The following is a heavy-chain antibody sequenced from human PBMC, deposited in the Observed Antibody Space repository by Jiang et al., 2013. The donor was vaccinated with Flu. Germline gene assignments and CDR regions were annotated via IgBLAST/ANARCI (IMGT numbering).Heavy chain of an antibody. CDR2: INSDGSST. V-gene: IGHV3-74*01. D-gene: IGHD3-10*01. CDR1: GISLTNYW. Sequence: VQLVESGGGLVQPGGSLRLSCTASGISLTNYWMHWVRQVPGKGLVWVSRINSDGSSTSYADSVKGRFTISRDNAKNTVYLQMNSLRGEDTAVYYCARARVGVNSDYWGQGTLVTVSS. CDR3: ARARVGVNSDY. J-gene: IGHJ4*02.